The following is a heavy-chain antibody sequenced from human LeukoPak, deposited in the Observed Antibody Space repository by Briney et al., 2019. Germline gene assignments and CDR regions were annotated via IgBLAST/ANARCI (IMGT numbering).Heavy chain of an antibody. V-gene: IGHV3-48*03. J-gene: IGHJ4*02. CDR3: ARAVRRDDY. Sequence: GGSLRLSCAASGFXFSSYEINWVRQAPGKGLEWILFISNSGRTIYYADSVKGRFTISRDNAKNSLYLQMNSLRVEDTAVYYCARAVRRDDYWGQGTLVTVSS. CDR2: ISNSGRTI. CDR1: GFXFSSYE.